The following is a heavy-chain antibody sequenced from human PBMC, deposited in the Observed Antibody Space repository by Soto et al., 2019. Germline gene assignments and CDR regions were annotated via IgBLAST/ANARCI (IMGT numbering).Heavy chain of an antibody. CDR1: GYSIRSGYF. V-gene: IGHV4-38-2*01. D-gene: IGHD6-6*01. CDR3: ARSMYSTSAQLYYGMDV. CDR2: MYHSGIT. J-gene: IGHJ6*04. Sequence: SETLSLTCAVSGYSIRSGYFWGWIRQPPGKGLEWIGSMYHSGITYYNLSLKSRVTISVDTSKNQLSLKLSSATAADTAVYYCARSMYSTSAQLYYGMDVWGEGTTVTVSS.